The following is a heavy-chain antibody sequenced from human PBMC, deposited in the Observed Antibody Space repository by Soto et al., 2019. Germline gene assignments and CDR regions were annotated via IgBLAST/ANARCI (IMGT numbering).Heavy chain of an antibody. CDR2: ISYDGTNK. CDR1: GFTFTTYG. J-gene: IGHJ4*02. Sequence: GGSLRLSCAASGFTFTTYGMHWVRQAPGKGLEWVAVISYDGTNKFYEDSVDGRFTISRDNSKNMLFLQMNSLRTEDTAVYYCARGTPYSSGWYYFDFWGQGTLVTVYS. D-gene: IGHD6-19*01. V-gene: IGHV3-30*03. CDR3: ARGTPYSSGWYYFDF.